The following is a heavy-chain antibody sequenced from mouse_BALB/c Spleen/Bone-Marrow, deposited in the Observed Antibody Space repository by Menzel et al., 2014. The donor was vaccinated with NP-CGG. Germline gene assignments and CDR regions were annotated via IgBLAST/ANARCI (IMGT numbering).Heavy chain of an antibody. CDR1: GFTFSSFG. V-gene: IGHV5-17*02. CDR3: ASRAY. J-gene: IGHJ3*01. Sequence: AASGFTFSSFGMHWVRQAPEKGLEWVAYISSGSSTIYYADTVKGRFTISRDNPKNTLFLQMTSLRSEDTAMYYCASRAYWGQGTLVTVSA. CDR2: ISSGSSTI.